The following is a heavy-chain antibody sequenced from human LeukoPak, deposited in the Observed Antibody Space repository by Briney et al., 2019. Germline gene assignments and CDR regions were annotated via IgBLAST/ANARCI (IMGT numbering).Heavy chain of an antibody. Sequence: ASVKVSCKASGYTFTGYYMHWVRQAPGQGLEWMGWINPNSGGTNYAQKFQGRVTMTRETSISTAYMELSRLRSDDTAVYYCARGVRYCTNGVCPVFGYYYYYMDVWGKGTTVTVSS. CDR2: INPNSGGT. D-gene: IGHD2-8*01. J-gene: IGHJ6*03. CDR1: GYTFTGYY. CDR3: ARGVRYCTNGVCPVFGYYYYYMDV. V-gene: IGHV1-2*02.